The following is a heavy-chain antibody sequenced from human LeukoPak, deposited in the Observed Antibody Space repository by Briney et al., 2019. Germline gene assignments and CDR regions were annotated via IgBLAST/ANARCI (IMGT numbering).Heavy chain of an antibody. J-gene: IGHJ5*02. CDR2: IYYSGST. Sequence: SETLSLTCTVSGGSISSYYWSRIRQPPGKGLEWAGYIYYSGSTYYNPSLKSRVTISVDTSKNQLSLKLSSLNAADTAVYYCARHEYSGSYYGLSWFDPWGQGTLVTVSS. D-gene: IGHD1-26*01. V-gene: IGHV4-59*08. CDR1: GGSISSYY. CDR3: ARHEYSGSYYGLSWFDP.